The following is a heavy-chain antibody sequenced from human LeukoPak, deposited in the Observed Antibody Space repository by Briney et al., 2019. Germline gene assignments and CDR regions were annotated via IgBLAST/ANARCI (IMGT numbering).Heavy chain of an antibody. Sequence: GGSLRLSCAASGFTFSSYAMSWVRQAPGKGLEWVSAISGSGGSTYYADSVKGRFTISRDNSKNTLYLQMNSLRAEDMAVYYCAKARPDIVVVPAAFSWGQGTLVTVSS. J-gene: IGHJ4*02. CDR2: ISGSGGST. V-gene: IGHV3-23*01. CDR3: AKARPDIVVVPAAFS. D-gene: IGHD2-2*01. CDR1: GFTFSSYA.